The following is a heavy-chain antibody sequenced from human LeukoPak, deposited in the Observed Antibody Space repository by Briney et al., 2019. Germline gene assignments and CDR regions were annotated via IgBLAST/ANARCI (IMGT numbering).Heavy chain of an antibody. CDR2: IKQDGSNK. CDR1: GFTFSSYW. J-gene: IGHJ4*02. V-gene: IGHV3-7*01. CDR3: AKGSQMYSSPDPLSAFDY. Sequence: TGGSLRLSCAASGFTFSSYWMSWVRQAPGKGLEWVANIKQDGSNKYYADSVKGRFTISRDNSKNTLYLQMNSLRAEDTAVYYCAKGSQMYSSPDPLSAFDYWGQGTLVTVSS. D-gene: IGHD6-13*01.